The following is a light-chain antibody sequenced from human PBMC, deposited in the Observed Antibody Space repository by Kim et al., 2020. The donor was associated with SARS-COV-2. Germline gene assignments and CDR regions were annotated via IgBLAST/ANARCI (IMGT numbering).Light chain of an antibody. V-gene: IGLV3-19*01. Sequence: ALGTTVRINCQGDSLRTNYASWDQQKARQATVLVIYGKNNRPSGIPDRFAGSSSGSTASLTITGAQAEDEADYYCNSRDSSGNQYVFGTGTQLTVL. CDR2: GKN. CDR1: SLRTNY. J-gene: IGLJ1*01. CDR3: NSRDSSGNQYV.